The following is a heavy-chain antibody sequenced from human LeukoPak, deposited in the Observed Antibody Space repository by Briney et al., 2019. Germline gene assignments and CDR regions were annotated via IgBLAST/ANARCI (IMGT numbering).Heavy chain of an antibody. J-gene: IGHJ4*02. D-gene: IGHD5-12*01. CDR2: IYYSGST. CDR1: GGSISSVDYY. CDR3: ARVAVATFRSYYFDY. Sequence: SQTLSLTCTVSGGSISSVDYYWSWIRQPPGKGLEWIGYIYYSGSTYYNPSLKSRVTISVDTSKNQFSLKLSAVTAADTAVYYYARVAVATFRSYYFDYWGEGTLVTVSS. V-gene: IGHV4-30-4*08.